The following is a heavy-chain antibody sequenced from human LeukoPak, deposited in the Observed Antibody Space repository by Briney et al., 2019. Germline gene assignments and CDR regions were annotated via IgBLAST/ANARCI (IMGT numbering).Heavy chain of an antibody. Sequence: PSETLSLTCSVSGGSISSGGYFWSWLRQSPGKGLEWIAYIYHSEFTDYNPSLKSRVTISVDTSKDQFSLKLSSVTAADTAVYYCARSRALATYYDILTGYQIPGAFDIWGQGTMVTVSS. J-gene: IGHJ3*02. V-gene: IGHV4-30-2*06. D-gene: IGHD3-9*01. CDR3: ARSRALATYYDILTGYQIPGAFDI. CDR2: IYHSEFT. CDR1: GGSISSGGYF.